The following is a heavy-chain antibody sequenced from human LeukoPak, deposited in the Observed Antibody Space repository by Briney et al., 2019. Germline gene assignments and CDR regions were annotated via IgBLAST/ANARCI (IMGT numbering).Heavy chain of an antibody. J-gene: IGHJ4*02. D-gene: IGHD6-19*01. V-gene: IGHV4-34*01. Sequence: SETLSLTCAVYGGSFSGYYWSWIRQPPGKGLEWIGEINHSGSTNYNPSLKSRVTISVDTSKNQFSLKLSSVTAADTAVYYCARTGIAVAGPINYFDYWGQGTLVTVSS. CDR3: ARTGIAVAGPINYFDY. CDR2: INHSGST. CDR1: GGSFSGYY.